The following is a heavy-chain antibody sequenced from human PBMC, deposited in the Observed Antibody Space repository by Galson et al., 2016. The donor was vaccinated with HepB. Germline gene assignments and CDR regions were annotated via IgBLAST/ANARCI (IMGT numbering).Heavy chain of an antibody. CDR1: GGTFSTYA. CDR2: IIPTFGTT. J-gene: IGHJ6*03. Sequence: SVKVSCKASGGTFSTYAITWVRQAPGQGLEWMGGIIPTFGTTIYAQKFQGRVTITADESTGTAYMELSSLRSEDTAVYYCARNRDSDIDDYYYMDVWGTGTTVTVSS. D-gene: IGHD1-14*01. V-gene: IGHV1-69*13. CDR3: ARNRDSDIDDYYYMDV.